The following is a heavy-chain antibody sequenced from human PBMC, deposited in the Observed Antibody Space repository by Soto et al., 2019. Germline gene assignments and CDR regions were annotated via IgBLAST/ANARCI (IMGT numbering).Heavy chain of an antibody. CDR3: ANNLQSGLCTNGVCIPGVDFQH. D-gene: IGHD2-8*01. V-gene: IGHV3-23*01. CDR2: MRGSGGSP. J-gene: IGHJ1*01. Sequence: EVQLLEPGGGLVQPGGSLRLSCAASGFTFSSSTMSWVRQAPGKGLERVSGMRGSGGSPYYADSVKGRFSISRDNSRNTLYLQMNSLRAEDTAVYYCANNLQSGLCTNGVCIPGVDFQHWGQGTLVTVSS. CDR1: GFTFSSST.